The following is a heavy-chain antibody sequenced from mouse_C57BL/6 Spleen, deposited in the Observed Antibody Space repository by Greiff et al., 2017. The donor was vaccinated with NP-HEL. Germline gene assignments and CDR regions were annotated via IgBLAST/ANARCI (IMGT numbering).Heavy chain of an antibody. D-gene: IGHD2-2*01. CDR3: ARFGILYGYDYAMDY. Sequence: EVQLQQSGPELVKPGASVKISCKASGYTFTDYYMNWVKQSHGKSLEWIGDINPNNGGTSYNQKFKGKATLTVDKSSSTAYMELRSLTSEDSAVYYCARFGILYGYDYAMDYWGQGTSVTVSS. V-gene: IGHV1-26*01. CDR1: GYTFTDYY. J-gene: IGHJ4*01. CDR2: INPNNGGT.